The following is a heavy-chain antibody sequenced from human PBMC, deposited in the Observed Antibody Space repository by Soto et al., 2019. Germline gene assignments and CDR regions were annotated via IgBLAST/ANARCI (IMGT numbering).Heavy chain of an antibody. CDR1: GFTFSSYA. D-gene: IGHD4-17*01. CDR2: ISYDGSNK. CDR3: ARDERTRDYVLYGMDV. V-gene: IGHV3-30-3*01. J-gene: IGHJ6*02. Sequence: PGGSLRLSCAASGFTFSSYAMHWVRQAPGKGLEWVAVISYDGSNKYYADSVKGRFTISRDNSKNTLYLQMNSLRAEDTAVYYCARDERTRDYVLYGMDVWGQGTTVTVSS.